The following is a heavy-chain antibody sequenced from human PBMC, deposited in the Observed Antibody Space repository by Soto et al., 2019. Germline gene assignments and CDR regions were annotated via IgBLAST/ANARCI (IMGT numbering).Heavy chain of an antibody. Sequence: QVQLVQSGAEVKKPGASVKVSCKASGYTFTSYGISWVRQAPGQGLEWMGWISAYNGNTNYAQKLQGRVTMSTGTATTTDNMELRSLRSDDTAVDYCASVQGGPYCSCGSCSNRYYGMDVWGQGTTVTVSS. V-gene: IGHV1-18*01. CDR2: ISAYNGNT. D-gene: IGHD2-15*01. CDR3: ASVQGGPYCSCGSCSNRYYGMDV. CDR1: GYTFTSYG. J-gene: IGHJ6*02.